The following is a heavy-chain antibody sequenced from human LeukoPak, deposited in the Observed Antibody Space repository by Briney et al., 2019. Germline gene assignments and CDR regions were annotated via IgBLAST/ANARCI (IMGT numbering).Heavy chain of an antibody. D-gene: IGHD3-10*01. J-gene: IGHJ5*02. Sequence: PSETLSLTCTVSGGSLNPFYWSWIRQPPGKGLEWVGYISYSGTSNSHPSLKSRVTISLDTSKNQFSLKLTSVTAADTATYYCARSLNYYYASGGFDPWFGPWGQGTLVAVSS. CDR1: GGSLNPFY. CDR2: ISYSGTS. CDR3: ARSLNYYYASGGFDPWFGP. V-gene: IGHV4-59*01.